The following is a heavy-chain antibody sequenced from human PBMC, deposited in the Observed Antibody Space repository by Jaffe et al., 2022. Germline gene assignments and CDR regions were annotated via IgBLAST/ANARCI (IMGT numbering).Heavy chain of an antibody. V-gene: IGHV3-21*01. CDR1: GFTFSSYS. D-gene: IGHD1-1*01. CDR2: ISSSSSYI. Sequence: EVQLVESGGGLVKPGGSLRLSCAASGFTFSSYSMNWVRQAPGKGLEWVSSISSSSSYIYYADSVKGRFTISRDNAKNSLYLQMNSLRAEDTAVYYCAREGLEPPTLYYYYYMDVWGKGTTVTVSS. CDR3: AREGLEPPTLYYYYYMDV. J-gene: IGHJ6*03.